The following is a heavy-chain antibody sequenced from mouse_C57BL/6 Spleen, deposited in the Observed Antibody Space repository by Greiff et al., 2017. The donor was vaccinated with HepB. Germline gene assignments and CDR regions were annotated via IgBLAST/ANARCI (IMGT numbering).Heavy chain of an antibody. CDR1: GFTFSDYY. CDR2: ISNGGGST. CDR3: ARHDGYFDY. D-gene: IGHD2-3*01. Sequence: LQQSGGGLVQPGGSLKLSCAASGFTFSDYYMYWVRQTPEKRLEWVAYISNGGGSTYYPDTVKGRFTISRDNAKNTLYLQMSRLKSEDTAMYYCARHDGYFDYWGQGTTLTVSS. J-gene: IGHJ2*01. V-gene: IGHV5-12*01.